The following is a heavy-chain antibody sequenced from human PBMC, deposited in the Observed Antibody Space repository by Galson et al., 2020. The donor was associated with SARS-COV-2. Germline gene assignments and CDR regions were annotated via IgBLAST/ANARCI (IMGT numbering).Heavy chain of an antibody. CDR1: GNSFTSYW. D-gene: IGHD1-26*01. Sequence: GESLKISCRDSGNSFTSYWIAWVRQMPGKGLEWMGIIYPGDSDIRYSPSFQGQVTISADKSISTAYLQWSSLKASDTAMYYCARHWVGVTTWVIWGQGTMVTVSS. CDR2: IYPGDSDI. CDR3: ARHWVGVTTWVI. V-gene: IGHV5-51*01. J-gene: IGHJ3*02.